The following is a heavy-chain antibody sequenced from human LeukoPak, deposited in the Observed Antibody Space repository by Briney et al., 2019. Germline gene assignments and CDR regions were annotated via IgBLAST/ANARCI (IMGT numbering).Heavy chain of an antibody. CDR2: IYYSGST. D-gene: IGHD2-2*01. CDR1: GGSISSSSYY. J-gene: IGHJ4*02. Sequence: SETLSLTCTVSGGSISSSSYYWGWIRQPPGKGLEWIGSIYYSGSTNYNPSLKSRVTISVDTSKNQFSLKLSSVTAADTAVYYCAREGLVVVPSGWFDYWGQGTLVTVSS. CDR3: AREGLVVVPSGWFDY. V-gene: IGHV4-39*07.